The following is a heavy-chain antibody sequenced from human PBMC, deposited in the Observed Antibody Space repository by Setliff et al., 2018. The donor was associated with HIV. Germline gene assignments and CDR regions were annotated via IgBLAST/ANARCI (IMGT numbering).Heavy chain of an antibody. Sequence: PGGSLRLSCAASGFPFTNYWMNWVRQAPGKGLEWVANIKTDGSEKYYVVSVRGRFTISRADSKTIAYLQMNSLKTEDTAVYYCTRSRYNWNSPFDPWGQGTLVTVSS. J-gene: IGHJ5*02. CDR1: GFPFTNYW. CDR3: TRSRYNWNSPFDP. CDR2: IKTDGSEK. D-gene: IGHD1-7*01. V-gene: IGHV3-7*03.